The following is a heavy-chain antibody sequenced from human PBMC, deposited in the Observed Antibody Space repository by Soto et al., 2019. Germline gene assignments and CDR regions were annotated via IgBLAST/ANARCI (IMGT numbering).Heavy chain of an antibody. CDR2: INHSGST. D-gene: IGHD1-26*01. V-gene: IGHV4-34*01. CDR1: GGSFSGYY. J-gene: IGHJ4*02. Sequence: SETLSLTCAVYGGSFSGYYWSWIRQPPGKGLEWIGEINHSGSTNYNPSLKSRVTISVDTSKNQFSLKLSSVTAADTAVYYCARGVGATSYYFDYWGQGTLVTVSS. CDR3: ARGVGATSYYFDY.